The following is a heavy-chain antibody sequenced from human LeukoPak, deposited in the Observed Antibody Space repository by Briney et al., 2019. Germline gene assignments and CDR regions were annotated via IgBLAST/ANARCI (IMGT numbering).Heavy chain of an antibody. CDR1: GFTFDDYG. V-gene: IGHV3-20*04. Sequence: PGGSLRLSCAASGFTFDDYGMSWVRQAPGKGLEWVSGINWNGGSTGYADSVKGRFTIFRDNAKNSLYLQMNSLRAEDTALYYCARRDYDENAFDIWGQGTMVTVSS. CDR3: ARRDYDENAFDI. CDR2: INWNGGST. J-gene: IGHJ3*02. D-gene: IGHD4-17*01.